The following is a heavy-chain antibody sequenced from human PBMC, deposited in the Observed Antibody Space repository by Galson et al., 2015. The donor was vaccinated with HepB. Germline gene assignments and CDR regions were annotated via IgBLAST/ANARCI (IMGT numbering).Heavy chain of an antibody. Sequence: SLRLSCAASGFTFGDYAMNWFRQAPGKGREWVSFIRRKVYGGTTEYAASVKGRFTISRDDSKSIAYLQMNSLKTEDTAVYYCAREGYSTSWYIHMFYYYMDVWGKGTTVTVSS. CDR3: AREGYSTSWYIHMFYYYMDV. CDR1: GFTFGDYA. D-gene: IGHD6-13*01. CDR2: IRRKVYGGTT. J-gene: IGHJ6*03. V-gene: IGHV3-49*03.